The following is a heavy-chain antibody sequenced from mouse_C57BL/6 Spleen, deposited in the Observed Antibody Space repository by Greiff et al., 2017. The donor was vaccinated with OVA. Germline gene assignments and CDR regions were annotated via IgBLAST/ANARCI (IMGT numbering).Heavy chain of an antibody. D-gene: IGHD1-1*01. CDR2: INPNNGGT. CDR1: GYTFTDYN. CDR3: AWGYGSSYFDY. Sequence: EVQLQQSGPELVKPGASVKMSCKASGYTFTDYNMHWVKQSHGKSLEWIGYINPNNGGTSYNQKFKGKATLTVNKSSSTAYMELRSLTSEDSAVYYCAWGYGSSYFDYWGQGTTLTVSS. J-gene: IGHJ2*01. V-gene: IGHV1-22*01.